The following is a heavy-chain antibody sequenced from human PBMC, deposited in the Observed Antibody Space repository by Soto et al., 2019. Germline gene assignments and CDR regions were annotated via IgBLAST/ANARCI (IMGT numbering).Heavy chain of an antibody. CDR1: GFTVSSNY. CDR3: ARDGGPDPYYYGSGHYGMDV. CDR2: IYSGGST. V-gene: IGHV3-53*01. D-gene: IGHD3-10*01. J-gene: IGHJ6*02. Sequence: GGSLRLSCAASGFTVSSNYMSWVRQAPGKGLEWVSVIYSGGSTYYADSVKGRFTISRDNSKNTLYLQMNSLRAEDTAVYYCARDGGPDPYYYGSGHYGMDVWGQGTTVTVSS.